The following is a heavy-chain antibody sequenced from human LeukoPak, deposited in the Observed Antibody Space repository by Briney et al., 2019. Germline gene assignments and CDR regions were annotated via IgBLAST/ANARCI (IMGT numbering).Heavy chain of an antibody. Sequence: ASVKVSCKASGYTFTSYGISWVRQAPGQGLEWMGWISAYNGNTNYAQKLQGRVTMTTDTSTSTAYMELRSLRSDDTAVYYCARGYELKHYYDSSGYYRAPWDYWGQGTLVTVSS. D-gene: IGHD3-22*01. CDR2: ISAYNGNT. V-gene: IGHV1-18*01. CDR3: ARGYELKHYYDSSGYYRAPWDY. CDR1: GYTFTSYG. J-gene: IGHJ4*02.